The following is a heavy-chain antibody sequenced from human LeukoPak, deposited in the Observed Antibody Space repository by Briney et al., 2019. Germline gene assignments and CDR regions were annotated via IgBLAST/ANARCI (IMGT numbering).Heavy chain of an antibody. Sequence: GGSLRLSCAASGFTFSSYAMSWVRQAPGKGLEWVAVISYDGSNKYYADSVKGRFTISRDNSKNTLYLQMNSLRAEDTAVYYCARVPTPRTAMVTFDYWGQGTLVTVSS. D-gene: IGHD5-18*01. CDR3: ARVPTPRTAMVTFDY. CDR1: GFTFSSYA. V-gene: IGHV3-30-3*01. J-gene: IGHJ4*02. CDR2: ISYDGSNK.